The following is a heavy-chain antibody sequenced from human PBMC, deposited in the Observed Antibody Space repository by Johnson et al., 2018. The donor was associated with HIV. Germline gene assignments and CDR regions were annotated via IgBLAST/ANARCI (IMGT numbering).Heavy chain of an antibody. V-gene: IGHV3-13*01. Sequence: VQLVESGGGLVQPGGSLRLSCAASGFTFSSYDMHWVRQATGKGLEWVSAIGTAGDTYYPGSVKGRFTISRDNAKNSLYLQMNSLRAEDTALYYCAKDFIAETRGAIDIWGQGTMVTVSS. D-gene: IGHD6-13*01. CDR3: AKDFIAETRGAIDI. CDR2: IGTAGDT. CDR1: GFTFSSYD. J-gene: IGHJ3*02.